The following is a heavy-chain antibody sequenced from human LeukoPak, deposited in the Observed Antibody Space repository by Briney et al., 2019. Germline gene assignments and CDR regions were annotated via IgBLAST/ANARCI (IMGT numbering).Heavy chain of an antibody. CDR3: TRESGAFSPFGF. V-gene: IGHV4-4*02. CDR2: VHLSGAS. J-gene: IGHJ1*01. CDR1: GXSILTTNW. D-gene: IGHD1-26*01. Sequence: NPSGTLSLTCAVSGXSILTTNWWSWVRQPPGKGLEWIGEVHLSGASNYNPSLKSRVNMSIDKSKNQLSLELTSVTAADTAIYYCTRESGAFSPFGFWGQGTLVTVSS.